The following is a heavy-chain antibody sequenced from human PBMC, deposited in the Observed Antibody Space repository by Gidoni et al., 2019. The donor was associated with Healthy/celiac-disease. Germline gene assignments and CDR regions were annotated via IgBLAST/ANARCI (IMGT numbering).Heavy chain of an antibody. V-gene: IGHV1-2*02. CDR2: INPNSGGT. D-gene: IGHD3-10*01. J-gene: IGHJ4*02. Sequence: QVQLVQSGAEVRKPGASVTVSCKASGYTFPGYYINWVRTAPGQGLEWMGWINPNSGGTNYAQKFQGRVTMTRYTSISTAYMALRRLISDDTAVYYCARVTDTPFDYYDLDSWGQGTLVTVSS. CDR1: GYTFPGYY. CDR3: ARVTDTPFDYYDLDS.